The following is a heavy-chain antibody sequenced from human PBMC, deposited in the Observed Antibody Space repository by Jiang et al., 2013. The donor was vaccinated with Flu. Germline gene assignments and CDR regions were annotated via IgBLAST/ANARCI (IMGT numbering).Heavy chain of an antibody. V-gene: IGHV4-59*01. CDR1: GGSISSYY. Sequence: TLSLTCTVSGGSISSYYWSWIRQPPGKGLEWIGYIYYSGSTNYNPSLKSRVTISVDTSKNQFSLKLSSVTAADTAVYYCARDSHHYGSGSYPDYWGQGTLVTVSS. CDR3: ARDSHHYGSGSYPDY. J-gene: IGHJ4*02. D-gene: IGHD3-10*01. CDR2: IYYSGST.